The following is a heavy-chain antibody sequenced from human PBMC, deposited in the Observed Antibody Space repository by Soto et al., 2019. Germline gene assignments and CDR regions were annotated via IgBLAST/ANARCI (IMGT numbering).Heavy chain of an antibody. J-gene: IGHJ6*02. CDR3: AKVTTGTTFHVYYYYGMDV. CDR1: GFTFSSYA. Sequence: GGSLRLSCAASGFTFSSYAMSWVRQAPGKGLEWVSAISGSGGSTYYADSVKGRFTISRDNSKNTLYLQMNSLRAEDTAVYYCAKVTTGTTFHVYYYYGMDVWGQGTTVTVSS. CDR2: ISGSGGST. V-gene: IGHV3-23*01. D-gene: IGHD1-1*01.